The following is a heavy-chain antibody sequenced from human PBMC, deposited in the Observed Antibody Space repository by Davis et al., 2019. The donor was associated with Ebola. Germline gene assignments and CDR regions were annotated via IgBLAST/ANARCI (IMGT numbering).Heavy chain of an antibody. CDR2: IKSKTDGGTT. Sequence: GESLKISCAASRFTFSSYSMNWVRQAPGKGLEWVGRIKSKTDGGTTDYAAPVKGRFTISRDDSKNTLYLQMNSLKTEDSAVYYCTADVVPAATRGVYYYYYYMDVWGKGTTVTVSS. CDR3: TADVVPAATRGVYYYYYYMDV. J-gene: IGHJ6*03. D-gene: IGHD2-2*01. V-gene: IGHV3-15*01. CDR1: RFTFSSYS.